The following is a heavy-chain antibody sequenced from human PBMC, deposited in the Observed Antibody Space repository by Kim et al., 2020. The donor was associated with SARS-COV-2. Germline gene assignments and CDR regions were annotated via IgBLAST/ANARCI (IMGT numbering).Heavy chain of an antibody. Sequence: GGSLRLSCAASGFTFSSYAMSWVRQAPGKGLEWVSAISGSGGSTYYADSVKGRFTISRDNSKNTLYLQMNSLRAEDTAVYYCAKEGPRTIFGVVPRGTWYFDLWGRGTLVTVSS. CDR1: GFTFSSYA. CDR2: ISGSGGST. V-gene: IGHV3-23*01. J-gene: IGHJ2*01. D-gene: IGHD3-3*01. CDR3: AKEGPRTIFGVVPRGTWYFDL.